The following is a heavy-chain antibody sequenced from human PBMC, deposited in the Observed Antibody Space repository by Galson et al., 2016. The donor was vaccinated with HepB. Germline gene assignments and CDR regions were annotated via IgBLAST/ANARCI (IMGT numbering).Heavy chain of an antibody. CDR3: AKGGRPSGGEDMDS. CDR2: XXGSXXXT. CDR1: GFRFSXXX. V-gene: IGHV3-23*01. D-gene: IGHD3-3*01. J-gene: IGHJ4*02. Sequence: SLRLSCAASGFRFSXXXMSXXXQSXXXGLXXVSXXXGSXXXTXXGDSVKGRFTISRDNSKNTLYLQRNTLRAEDTAVYYCAKGGRPSGGEDMDSWGQGTLXTVSS.